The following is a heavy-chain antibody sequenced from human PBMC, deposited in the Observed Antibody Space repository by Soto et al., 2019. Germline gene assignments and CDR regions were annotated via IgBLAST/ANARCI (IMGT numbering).Heavy chain of an antibody. D-gene: IGHD2-21*02. CDR1: GFTFGDYA. Sequence: PGGSLRLSCTASGFTFGDYAMSWLRQAPGKGLEWVGFIRSKAYGGTTEYAASVKGRFTISRDDSKSIAYLQMNSLKTEDTAVYYCTRVALAYCGGDCSGQDAFDIWGQGTMVTVSS. J-gene: IGHJ3*02. V-gene: IGHV3-49*03. CDR3: TRVALAYCGGDCSGQDAFDI. CDR2: IRSKAYGGTT.